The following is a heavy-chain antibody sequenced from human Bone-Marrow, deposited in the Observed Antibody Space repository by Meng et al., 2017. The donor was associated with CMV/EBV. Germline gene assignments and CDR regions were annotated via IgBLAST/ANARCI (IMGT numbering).Heavy chain of an antibody. D-gene: IGHD3-22*01. CDR3: ARAGGYYDSSGYYYGRSWFDP. CDR1: GGTFSSYA. J-gene: IGHJ5*02. Sequence: SVKVSCKASGGTFSSYAISWVRQAPGQGLEWMGGIIPILGIANYAQKFQGRVTITADKSTSTAYMELSSLRSEDTAVYYCARAGGYYDSSGYYYGRSWFDPWGQGTLVTVSS. V-gene: IGHV1-69*10. CDR2: IIPILGIA.